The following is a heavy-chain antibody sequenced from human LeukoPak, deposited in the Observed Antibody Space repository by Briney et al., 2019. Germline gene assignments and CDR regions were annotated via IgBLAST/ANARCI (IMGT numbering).Heavy chain of an antibody. V-gene: IGHV3-21*01. J-gene: IGHJ3*02. D-gene: IGHD4-17*01. CDR2: ISSSSSYI. Sequence: GGSLRLSCAASGFTFSNVWMNWVRQAPGKGLEWVSSISSSSSYIYYADSVKGRFTISRDNAKNSLYLQMNSLRAEDTAVYYCARETTVDAFDIWGQGTMVTVSS. CDR1: GFTFSNVW. CDR3: ARETTVDAFDI.